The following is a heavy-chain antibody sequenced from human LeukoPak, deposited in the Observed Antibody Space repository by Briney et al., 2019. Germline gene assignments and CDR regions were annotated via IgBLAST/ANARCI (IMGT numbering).Heavy chain of an antibody. V-gene: IGHV4-39*01. D-gene: IGHD3-10*01. Sequence: SETLSLTCTVSGGSISGSTYYWGWIRQLPGKELEWIGSIYYSGSTYYNPSLQSRVTISVDTSKNQFSLKLSSVTAADTAVYYCARGRLLWFDLDAFDIWGQGTMVTVSS. CDR2: IYYSGST. J-gene: IGHJ3*02. CDR1: GGSISGSTYY. CDR3: ARGRLLWFDLDAFDI.